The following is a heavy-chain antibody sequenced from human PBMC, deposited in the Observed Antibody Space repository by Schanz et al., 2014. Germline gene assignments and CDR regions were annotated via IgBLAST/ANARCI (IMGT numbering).Heavy chain of an antibody. CDR2: VFPNGIT. Sequence: QVQLQESGPGLVKPSQTLSLTCTFSGGSIRSGTYYWSWIRQPAGKALEWVGRVFPNGITNYNPSLKSRLTISRDTSKNQFSLTRTSLTAADTAVYYCAREPLSGYNWFDPWGQGSLVTVSS. CDR3: AREPLSGYNWFDP. V-gene: IGHV4-61*02. D-gene: IGHD6-25*01. J-gene: IGHJ5*02. CDR1: GGSIRSGTYY.